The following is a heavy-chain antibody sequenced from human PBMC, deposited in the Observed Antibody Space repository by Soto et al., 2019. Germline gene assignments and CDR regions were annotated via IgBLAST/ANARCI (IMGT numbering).Heavy chain of an antibody. CDR1: GGSISSGDYY. CDR2: IYYSGST. CDR3: ARGGYGDYDHFDY. Sequence: QVQLQESGPGLVKPSQTLSLTCTVSGGSISSGDYYWSWIRQPPGKGLEWIGYIYYSGSTYYNPSLKSRVXXSXDXXKNQFSLKLSSVTAADTAVYYCARGGYGDYDHFDYWGQGTLVTVSS. D-gene: IGHD4-17*01. V-gene: IGHV4-30-4*01. J-gene: IGHJ4*02.